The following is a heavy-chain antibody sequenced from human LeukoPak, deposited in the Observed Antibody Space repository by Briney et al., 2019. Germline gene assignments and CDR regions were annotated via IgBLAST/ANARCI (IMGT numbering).Heavy chain of an antibody. CDR3: ARHVVQMATMVAFDI. D-gene: IGHD5-24*01. CDR2: LYYSGST. CDR1: GDSISSYY. Sequence: PSETLSLTCTVSGDSISSYYWSWIRQPPGKGLEWIGDLYYSGSTNYHPSLKSRVTISVEQSKHQFSLKLSPVTAADPAVYYCARHVVQMATMVAFDIWGQGTMVTVSS. J-gene: IGHJ3*02. V-gene: IGHV4-59*08.